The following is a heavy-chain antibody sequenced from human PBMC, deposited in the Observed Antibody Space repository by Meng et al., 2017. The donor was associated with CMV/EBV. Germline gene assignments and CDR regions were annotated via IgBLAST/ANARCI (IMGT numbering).Heavy chain of an antibody. CDR2: IRSKAYGGTT. V-gene: IGHV3-49*04. CDR3: TRDYGVVVPGWFDP. J-gene: IGHJ5*02. Sequence: GESLKISCTASGFTFGDYAMSWVRQAPGKGLERGGFIRSKAYGGTTEYAASVKGRFTISRDDSKSIAYLQMNSLKTEDTAVYYCTRDYGVVVPGWFDPWGQGTLVTVSS. D-gene: IGHD2-2*01. CDR1: GFTFGDYA.